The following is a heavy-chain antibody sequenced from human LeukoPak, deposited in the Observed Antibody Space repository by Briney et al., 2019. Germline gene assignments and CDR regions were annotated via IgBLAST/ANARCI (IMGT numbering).Heavy chain of an antibody. CDR2: INPSGGST. CDR3: ARDPIIAARASYYYMDV. CDR1: GYTFTSYY. V-gene: IGHV1-46*01. J-gene: IGHJ6*03. Sequence: ASVKVSCKASGYTFTSYYMHWVRQAPGQGLEWMGIINPSGGSTSYAQKFQGRVTMTRDTSTSTVYLELSSLRSEDTAVYYCARDPIIAARASYYYMDVWGKGTTVTVSS. D-gene: IGHD6-6*01.